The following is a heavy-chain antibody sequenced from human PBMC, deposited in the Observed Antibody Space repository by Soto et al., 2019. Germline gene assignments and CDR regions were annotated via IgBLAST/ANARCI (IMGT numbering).Heavy chain of an antibody. V-gene: IGHV1-2*04. CDR3: ARSTAFHYDFWSGYLGSHYGMDV. D-gene: IGHD3-3*01. Sequence: ASVKVSCKASGYTFTGYYMHWVRPAPGQGLEWMGWINPNSGGTNYAQKFQGWVTMTRDTSISTAYMELSRLRSDDTAVYYCARSTAFHYDFWSGYLGSHYGMDVWGQGTTVTVSS. CDR1: GYTFTGYY. CDR2: INPNSGGT. J-gene: IGHJ6*02.